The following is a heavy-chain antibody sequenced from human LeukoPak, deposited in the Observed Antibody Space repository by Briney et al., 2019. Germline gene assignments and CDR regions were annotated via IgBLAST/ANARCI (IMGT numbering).Heavy chain of an antibody. D-gene: IGHD3-16*01. Sequence: PGGSLRLSCAASGFTFSAYWMHWVRQAPGKGLVWVSRVKYDGSTTTYADSVKGRFTISRDNAKNTLYLQMNTLGTEDTAVYYCVTGHYDSRMYFDLWGRGTLVTVSS. V-gene: IGHV3-74*01. CDR2: VKYDGSTT. J-gene: IGHJ2*01. CDR1: GFTFSAYW. CDR3: VTGHYDSRMYFDL.